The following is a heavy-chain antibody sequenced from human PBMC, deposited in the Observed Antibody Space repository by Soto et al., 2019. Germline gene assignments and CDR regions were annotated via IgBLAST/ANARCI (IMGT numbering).Heavy chain of an antibody. D-gene: IGHD4-17*01. Sequence: SETLSLTCTVSGGSISGGGYYWSWIRQHPGKGLEWIGYIYYSESTNYNPSPKSRVITSVDTSKNQFSLKLSSVTAADTAVYYCARGGHSNGDLFYYYYHGMDVWGQGTTVNV. CDR2: IYYSEST. CDR3: ARGGHSNGDLFYYYYHGMDV. J-gene: IGHJ6*02. CDR1: GGSISGGGYY. V-gene: IGHV4-61*08.